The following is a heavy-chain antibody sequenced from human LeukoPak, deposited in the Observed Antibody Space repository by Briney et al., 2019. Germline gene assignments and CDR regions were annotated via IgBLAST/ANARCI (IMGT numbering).Heavy chain of an antibody. D-gene: IGHD3-9*01. CDR2: IKQDDSEK. V-gene: IGHV3-7*01. Sequence: GGSLRLSCAASGFTLSSYWMHWVRQAPGKGLEWVANIKQDDSEKYYVDSVKGRFTISRDNSKNTLYLQMNSLRAEDTAVYYCAKDHYDILTGYPDYWGQGTLVPVSS. J-gene: IGHJ4*02. CDR3: AKDHYDILTGYPDY. CDR1: GFTLSSYW.